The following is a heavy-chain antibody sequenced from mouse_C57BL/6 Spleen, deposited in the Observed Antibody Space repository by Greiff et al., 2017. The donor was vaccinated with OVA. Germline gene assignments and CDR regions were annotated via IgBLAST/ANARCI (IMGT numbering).Heavy chain of an antibody. CDR1: GYSITSGYD. J-gene: IGHJ3*01. D-gene: IGHD3-3*01. Sequence: EVKLMESGPGMVKPSQSLSLTCTVTGYSITSGYDWHWIRHFPGNKLEWMGYISYSGSTNYNPSLKSRISITHDTSKNHFFLQLNSGSTEYTATDYCARDGGDEVFAYWGQGTLVTVSA. CDR3: ARDGGDEVFAY. CDR2: ISYSGST. V-gene: IGHV3-1*01.